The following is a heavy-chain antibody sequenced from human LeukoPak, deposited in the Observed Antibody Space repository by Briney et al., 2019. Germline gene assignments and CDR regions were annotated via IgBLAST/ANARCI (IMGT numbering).Heavy chain of an antibody. CDR3: AKDHDMVRGVRAYYGMDV. Sequence: GGSLRLSCAASGFTFSSYGMHWVRQAPGKGLEWVAVISYDGSTKYYADSVKGRFTISRDNSKNTLYLQMNSLRAEDTAVYYCAKDHDMVRGVRAYYGMDVWGQGTTVTVSS. CDR1: GFTFSSYG. CDR2: ISYDGSTK. D-gene: IGHD3-10*01. V-gene: IGHV3-30*18. J-gene: IGHJ6*02.